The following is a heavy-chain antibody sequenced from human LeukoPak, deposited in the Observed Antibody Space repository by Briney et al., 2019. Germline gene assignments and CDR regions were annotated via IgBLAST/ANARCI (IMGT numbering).Heavy chain of an antibody. V-gene: IGHV3-21*01. Sequence: KTGGSLRLSCAASGFSFSTYTMNWVRQAPGQGLEWVSSISYSGSNTHYADSVKGRFTISRDNAKNSLFLQMNSLRADDAAVYYCVNGDYREAWGQGTLVTVSS. CDR3: VNGDYREA. CDR2: ISYSGSNT. D-gene: IGHD4-17*01. J-gene: IGHJ5*02. CDR1: GFSFSTYT.